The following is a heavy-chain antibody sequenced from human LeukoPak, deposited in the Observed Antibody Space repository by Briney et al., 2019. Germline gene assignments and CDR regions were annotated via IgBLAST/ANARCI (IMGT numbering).Heavy chain of an antibody. CDR2: MYYSGST. J-gene: IGHJ5*02. CDR1: GGSISSGDYY. CDR3: ARPYYYDSRTDP. V-gene: IGHV4-30-4*01. D-gene: IGHD3-22*01. Sequence: SETLSLTCTVSGGSISSGDYYWSWIRQPPGKGLDWIGYMYYSGSTYYNPSLKSRVVISVDTSKNQFSLKLSSATAADTAVYYCARPYYYDSRTDPWGQGTLVTVSS.